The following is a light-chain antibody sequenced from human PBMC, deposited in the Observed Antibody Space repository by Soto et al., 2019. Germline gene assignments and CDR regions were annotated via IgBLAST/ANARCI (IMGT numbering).Light chain of an antibody. J-gene: IGLJ1*01. V-gene: IGLV2-14*01. Sequence: QSVLTQPASVSGSPGQSITISCTGTSSDVGGYNYVSWYQQHPGKAPKLMIYEVSNRPSGVSTRFSGSKSGNTASLTISGLQAEDEADYSCSSYTSSSTLYVFGTGTKLTVL. CDR1: SSDVGGYNY. CDR2: EVS. CDR3: SSYTSSSTLYV.